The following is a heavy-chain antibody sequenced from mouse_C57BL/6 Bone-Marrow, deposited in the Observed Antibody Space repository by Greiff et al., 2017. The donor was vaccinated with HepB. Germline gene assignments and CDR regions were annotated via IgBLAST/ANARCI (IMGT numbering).Heavy chain of an antibody. CDR1: GFTFSDFY. V-gene: IGHV7-1*01. CDR2: SRNKANDYTT. Sequence: EVKLMDSGGGLVQSGRSLRLSCATSGFTFSDFYMEWVRQAPGKGLEWIAASRNKANDYTTEYSASVKGRFIVSRDTSQSILYLQMNALRAEDTAIYYCARDDEDSSGPFAYWGQGTLVTVSA. D-gene: IGHD3-2*02. CDR3: ARDDEDSSGPFAY. J-gene: IGHJ3*01.